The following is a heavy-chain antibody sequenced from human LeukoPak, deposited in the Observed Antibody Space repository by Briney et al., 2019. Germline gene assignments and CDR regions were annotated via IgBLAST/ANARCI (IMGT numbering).Heavy chain of an antibody. CDR1: GGSISSYY. V-gene: IGHV4-59*01. J-gene: IGHJ4*02. CDR2: IYYSGST. D-gene: IGHD5-24*01. Sequence: SETLSLTCTVSGGSISSYYWSWIRQPPGKGLEWIGYIYYSGSTNYNPSLKSRFTISVDTSKNQFSLKLSSVTAADTAVYYCAGTLRDGYNSVGNWGQGNLVTVSS. CDR3: AGTLRDGYNSVGN.